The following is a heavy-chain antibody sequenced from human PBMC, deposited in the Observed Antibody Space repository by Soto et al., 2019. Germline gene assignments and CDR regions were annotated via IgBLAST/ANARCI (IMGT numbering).Heavy chain of an antibody. J-gene: IGHJ5*02. CDR1: GGSISSYY. Sequence: SETLSLTCTVSGGSISSYYWSWIRQPPGKGLEWIGYIYYSGSTNYNPSLKSRVTISVDTSKNQFSIKLTSMTAADTDVYYCARDMHAGFTNSFDPWGQGTMVAVSP. V-gene: IGHV4-59*01. CDR2: IYYSGST. CDR3: ARDMHAGFTNSFDP. D-gene: IGHD7-27*01.